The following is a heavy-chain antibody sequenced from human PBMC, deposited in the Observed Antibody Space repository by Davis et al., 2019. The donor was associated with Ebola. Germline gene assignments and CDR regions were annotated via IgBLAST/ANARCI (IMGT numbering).Heavy chain of an antibody. CDR1: GFVFSSYG. CDR3: AKLESYGY. J-gene: IGHJ4*02. Sequence: GGSLRLSCAASGFVFSSYGMHWVRQAPGKGLEWVAVISYDGSNKYYADSVKGRFTISRDNSKNTLYLQMNSLRAEDTAVYYCAKLESYGYWGQGTLVTVSS. CDR2: ISYDGSNK. V-gene: IGHV3-30*18. D-gene: IGHD1-26*01.